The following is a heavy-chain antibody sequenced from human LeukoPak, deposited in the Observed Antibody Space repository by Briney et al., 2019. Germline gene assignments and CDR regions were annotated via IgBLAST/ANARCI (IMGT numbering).Heavy chain of an antibody. CDR2: IYYSGST. Sequence: PSETLSLTCTVSGGSISSYYWSWIWQPPGKGLEWIGYIYYSGSTNYNPSLKSRVTISVDTSKNQFSLKLSSVTAADTAVYYCARGTSYYDYVWGSYRYYYFDYWGQGTLVTVSS. V-gene: IGHV4-59*01. D-gene: IGHD3-16*02. J-gene: IGHJ4*02. CDR1: GGSISSYY. CDR3: ARGTSYYDYVWGSYRYYYFDY.